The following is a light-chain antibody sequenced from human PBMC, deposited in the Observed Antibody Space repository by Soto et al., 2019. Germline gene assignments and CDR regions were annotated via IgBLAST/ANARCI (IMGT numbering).Light chain of an antibody. J-gene: IGLJ1*01. CDR3: CSYAGSSNLLFV. Sequence: QSVLTQPASVSGSPGQSITISCTGTSTDVGSSHLVSWYQQHPDKAPKLIIHEDNKRPSEISNRFSGSKSGNTASLTISGLQPEDEADYYCCSYAGSSNLLFVFGSGTKLTVL. CDR2: EDN. CDR1: STDVGSSHL. V-gene: IGLV2-23*01.